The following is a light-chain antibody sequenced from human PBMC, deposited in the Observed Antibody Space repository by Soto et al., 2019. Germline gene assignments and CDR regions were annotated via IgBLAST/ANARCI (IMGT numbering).Light chain of an antibody. CDR2: DVS. CDR3: SSYTSSDTHV. J-gene: IGLJ1*01. Sequence: QSALTQPPSVSGSPGQSVTISCTGNSSDVGSYNRVSWYQQPPGTAPKLMIYDVSNRPSGVPDRFSGSKSGNTASLTISGLQAEDEADYYCSSYTSSDTHVFGTRTKLTVL. CDR1: SSDVGSYNR. V-gene: IGLV2-18*02.